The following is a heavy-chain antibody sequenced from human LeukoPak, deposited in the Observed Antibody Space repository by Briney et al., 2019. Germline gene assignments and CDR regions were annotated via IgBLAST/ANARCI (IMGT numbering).Heavy chain of an antibody. V-gene: IGHV3-7*03. Sequence: GGSLRLSCAASGFTFSSYWVNWARQAPGKGLEWVASINHNGNVNYYVDSVKGRFTISRDNAKNSLYLQMSNLRAEDTAVYFCARGGGLDVWGQGATVTVSS. J-gene: IGHJ6*02. D-gene: IGHD3-16*01. CDR3: ARGGGLDV. CDR2: INHNGNVN. CDR1: GFTFSSYW.